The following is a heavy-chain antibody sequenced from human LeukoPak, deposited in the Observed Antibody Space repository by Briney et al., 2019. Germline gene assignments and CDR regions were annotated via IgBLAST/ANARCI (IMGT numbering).Heavy chain of an antibody. D-gene: IGHD6-19*01. V-gene: IGHV3-21*01. CDR1: GFTFSSYS. Sequence: GGSLRLSCAASGFTFSSYSMNWVRQAPGKGLEWVSSISSSSSYIYYADSAKGRFTISRDNAKNSLYLQMNSLRAEDTAVYYCARPPEEQWFSDYWGQGTLVTVSS. J-gene: IGHJ4*02. CDR2: ISSSSSYI. CDR3: ARPPEEQWFSDY.